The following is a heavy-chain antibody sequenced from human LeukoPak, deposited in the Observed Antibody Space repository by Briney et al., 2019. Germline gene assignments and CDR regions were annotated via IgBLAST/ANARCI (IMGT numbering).Heavy chain of an antibody. CDR2: LNESGETT. CDR3: AKGSRRYGSGFDY. CDR1: GFTFSSHA. J-gene: IGHJ4*02. D-gene: IGHD3-10*01. Sequence: GGSLRLSCAASGFTFSSHAMNWVRQAPGKGLEWLSSLNESGETTDYADSVKGRFTISRDNSKNTLYLQMNSLRAEDTAVYYCAKGSRRYGSGFDYWGQGTLVTVSS. V-gene: IGHV3-23*01.